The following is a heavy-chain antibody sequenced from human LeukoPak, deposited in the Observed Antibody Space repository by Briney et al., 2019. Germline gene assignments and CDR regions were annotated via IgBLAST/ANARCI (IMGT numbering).Heavy chain of an antibody. V-gene: IGHV3-30-3*01. J-gene: IGHJ3*02. CDR3: ARAAMGAFDI. Sequence: PGGSLRLSCAASGFTFSSYAMHWVRQAPGKGLEWVAVISYDGSNKYYADSVKGRFTISRDNSKNTLYLQMNSLRAEDTAVYYCARAAMGAFDIWGQGTMVTVSS. CDR2: ISYDGSNK. D-gene: IGHD2-2*01. CDR1: GFTFSSYA.